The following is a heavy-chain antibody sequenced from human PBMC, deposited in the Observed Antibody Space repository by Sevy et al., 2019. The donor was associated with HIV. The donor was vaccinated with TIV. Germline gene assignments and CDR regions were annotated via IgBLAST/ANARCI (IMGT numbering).Heavy chain of an antibody. CDR3: AHETFGRFES. D-gene: IGHD3-16*01. Sequence: GGSLRLSCAASGFSFSANWMNLVRQAPGKGLEWVANIKGDGSDKHYVDSVEGRFTISRDNAKNVLYLQMNSLRVEDTAVYYCAHETFGRFESWGQGTLVTVSS. V-gene: IGHV3-7*01. CDR2: IKGDGSDK. J-gene: IGHJ4*02. CDR1: GFSFSANW.